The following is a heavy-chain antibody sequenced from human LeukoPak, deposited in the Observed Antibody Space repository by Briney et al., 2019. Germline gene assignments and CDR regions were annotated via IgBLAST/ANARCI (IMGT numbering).Heavy chain of an antibody. CDR3: ARGPSPFYDFWTGYYEL. D-gene: IGHD3-3*01. V-gene: IGHV3-74*01. J-gene: IGHJ4*02. CDR2: INSDGSTT. Sequence: GGSLRLSCAASGFTFSSYWMYWVRQAPGKGLVWVSRINSDGSTTNYADSVKGRFTISRDNAKNTLYLQVNSLRAEDTAVYYCARGPSPFYDFWTGYYELWGQGTLVTVSS. CDR1: GFTFSSYW.